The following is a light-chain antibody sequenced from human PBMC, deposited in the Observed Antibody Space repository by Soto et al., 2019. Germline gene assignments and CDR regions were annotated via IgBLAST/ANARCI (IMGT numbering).Light chain of an antibody. CDR3: QHLST. Sequence: EIVMTQSPYTLSVSPMEIATLFFMARQSVSSTVAWYQQKPGQAPRLVIYGASSRDTGIPDRVTGSGSGTDFTLPISRLDPEDYAVYYCQHLSTFGHGGKVDIK. CDR2: GAS. CDR1: QSVSST. V-gene: IGKV3-20*01. J-gene: IGKJ1*01.